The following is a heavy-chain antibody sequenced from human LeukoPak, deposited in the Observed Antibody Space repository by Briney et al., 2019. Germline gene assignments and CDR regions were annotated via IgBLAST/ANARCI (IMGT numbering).Heavy chain of an antibody. CDR2: IYYSGST. V-gene: IGHV4-39*01. CDR1: GGSISSSSYY. J-gene: IGHJ5*02. CDR3: ARPRGSPIGGYNWFDP. Sequence: SETLSLTCTVSGGSISSSSYYWGWIRQPPGKGLEWIGSIYYSGSTYYIPSLKSRVTISVDTSKNQFSLKLSSVTAADTAVYYCARPRGSPIGGYNWFDPWGQGTLVTVSS. D-gene: IGHD2-15*01.